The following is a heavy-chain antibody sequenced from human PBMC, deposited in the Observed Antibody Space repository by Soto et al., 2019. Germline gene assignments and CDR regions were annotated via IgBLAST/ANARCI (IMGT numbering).Heavy chain of an antibody. CDR2: ISYSGRT. V-gene: IGHV4-39*01. J-gene: IGHJ6*03. Sequence: QLQLQESGPGLVKPSETLSLTCTVSGGSISSSSSSWGWIRQPPGKGLEWLGIISYSGRTYYSPSLKSRVTISVEASKNLFSLKLSSVTDADTAVYYCAITYVTDVGVVPASKDYMDVWGKGTTVTVSS. CDR1: GGSISSSSSS. CDR3: AITYVTDVGVVPASKDYMDV. D-gene: IGHD2-2*01.